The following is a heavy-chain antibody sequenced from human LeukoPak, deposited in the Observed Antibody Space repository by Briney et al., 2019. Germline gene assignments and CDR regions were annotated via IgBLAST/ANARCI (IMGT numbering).Heavy chain of an antibody. J-gene: IGHJ5*02. CDR2: ISSSSSYI. D-gene: IGHD2-15*01. V-gene: IGHV3-21*04. Sequence: PGGSLRLSCAASGFTFSSYSMNWVRQAPGKGLEWVSSISSSSSYIYYADSVKGRFTISRDNAKNSLYLQMNSLRADDTALYYCAKDRVPDGIWSVDLWGRGTLVTVSS. CDR1: GFTFSSYS. CDR3: AKDRVPDGIWSVDL.